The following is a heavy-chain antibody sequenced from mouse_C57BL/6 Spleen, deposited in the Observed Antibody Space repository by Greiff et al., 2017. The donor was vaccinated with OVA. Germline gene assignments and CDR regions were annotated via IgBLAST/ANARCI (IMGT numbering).Heavy chain of an antibody. J-gene: IGHJ1*03. Sequence: VQLVESGAELAKPGASVKMSCKASGYTFTRYWMNWVKQRPGQGLEWIGYINPSSGYTKYNQKFKDKATLTADKSSSTAYMQLIRLTYENSAVYYGARSFDYCSSYGYFDVWGTGTTVTVSS. V-gene: IGHV1-7*01. CDR2: INPSSGYT. CDR3: ARSFDYCSSYGYFDV. CDR1: GYTFTRYW. D-gene: IGHD1-1*01.